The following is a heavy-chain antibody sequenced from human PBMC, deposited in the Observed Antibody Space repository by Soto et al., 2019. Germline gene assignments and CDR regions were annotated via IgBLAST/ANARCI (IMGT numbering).Heavy chain of an antibody. V-gene: IGHV4-39*01. CDR2: IYYSGST. J-gene: IGHJ4*02. CDR3: ARGSNYYDSSGYYNGGLYFDY. D-gene: IGHD3-22*01. CDR1: GGSISSSSYY. Sequence: SETLSLTCTVSGGSISSSSYYWGWIRQPPGKGLEWIGSIYYSGSTYYNPSLKSRVTISVDTSKNQFSVKLSSVTAADTAVYYCARGSNYYDSSGYYNGGLYFDYWGQGTLVTVSS.